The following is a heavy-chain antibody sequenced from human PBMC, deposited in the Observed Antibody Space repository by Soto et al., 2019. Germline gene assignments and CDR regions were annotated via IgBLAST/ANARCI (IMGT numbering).Heavy chain of an antibody. Sequence: GESLKISCKGSGYSFTSYWIGWVRQMPGKGLEWMGIIYPGDSDTRYSPSFQGQVTISADKSISTAYLQWSSLKASDTAMYYFARGSGLAGGQYLPHDAFDIWGQGTMVTVSS. D-gene: IGHD6-25*01. J-gene: IGHJ3*02. CDR2: IYPGDSDT. V-gene: IGHV5-51*01. CDR3: ARGSGLAGGQYLPHDAFDI. CDR1: GYSFTSYW.